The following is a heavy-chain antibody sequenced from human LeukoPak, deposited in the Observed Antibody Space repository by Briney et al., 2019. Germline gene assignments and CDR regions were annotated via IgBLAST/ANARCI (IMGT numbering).Heavy chain of an antibody. D-gene: IGHD6-19*01. CDR1: GYTFSSYG. J-gene: IGHJ4*02. Sequence: GASVKVSCKASGYTFSSYGINWVRQALGQGLEWMGRIIPILGIANYAQKFQGRVTITADKSTSTAYMELSSLRSEDTAVYYCAIAVAGTLDYWGQGTLVTVSS. V-gene: IGHV1-69*04. CDR3: AIAVAGTLDY. CDR2: IIPILGIA.